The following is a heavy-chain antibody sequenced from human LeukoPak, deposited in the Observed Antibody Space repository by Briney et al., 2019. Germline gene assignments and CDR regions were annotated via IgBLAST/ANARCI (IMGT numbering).Heavy chain of an antibody. CDR1: GFTFSSYS. J-gene: IGHJ3*02. CDR2: ISGSSSYI. Sequence: PGGSLRLSCAASGFTFSSYSMNWVRQAPGKGLEWVSSISGSSSYINYADSVKGRFTISRDNAQNSLFLQLNSLRAEDTAVYYCARDPYSRGWYKDAFDIRGQGTMVTVSS. CDR3: ARDPYSRGWYKDAFDI. D-gene: IGHD6-19*01. V-gene: IGHV3-21*01.